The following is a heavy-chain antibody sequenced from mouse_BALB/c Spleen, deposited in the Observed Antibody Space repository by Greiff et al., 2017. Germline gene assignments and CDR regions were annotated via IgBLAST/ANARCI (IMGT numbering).Heavy chain of an antibody. CDR2: ISSGSSTI. CDR3: ARSKRYDGLAMDY. CDR1: GFTFSSFG. J-gene: IGHJ4*01. V-gene: IGHV5-17*02. Sequence: EVQLQESGGGLVQPGGSRKLSCAASGFTFSSFGMHWVRQAPEKGLEWVAYISSGSSTIYYADTVKGRFTISRDNPKNTLFLQMTSLRSEDTAMYYGARSKRYDGLAMDYWGQGTSVTVSS. D-gene: IGHD2-14*01.